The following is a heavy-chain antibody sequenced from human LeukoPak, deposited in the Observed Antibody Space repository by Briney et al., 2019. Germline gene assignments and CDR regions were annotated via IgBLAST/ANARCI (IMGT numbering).Heavy chain of an antibody. V-gene: IGHV4-59*08. Sequence: PSETLSLNCTVSGDSVNGVYWSWIRQPPGKGLEWIGYVYYSGDTNYNPSLKSRVTMSLDTSKNQVSLRLSSVTAADTAVYYCARHPFATPFDYWGRGTLLTVSS. CDR1: GDSVNGVY. CDR3: ARHPFATPFDY. CDR2: VYYSGDT. D-gene: IGHD2-15*01. J-gene: IGHJ4*02.